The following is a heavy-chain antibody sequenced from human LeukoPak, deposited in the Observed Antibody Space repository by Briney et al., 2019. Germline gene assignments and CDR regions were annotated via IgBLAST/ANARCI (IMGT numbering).Heavy chain of an antibody. J-gene: IGHJ4*02. V-gene: IGHV3-30*18. D-gene: IGHD3-10*01. Sequence: TGRSLRLSCAASGFTFSSYGMHWVRQAPGKGLEWVAVISYDGSNKYYADSVKGRFTISRDNSKNTLYLQMNSLRAEDTAVYYRGKEGYYGSGSFPDYWGQGTLVTVSS. CDR3: GKEGYYGSGSFPDY. CDR1: GFTFSSYG. CDR2: ISYDGSNK.